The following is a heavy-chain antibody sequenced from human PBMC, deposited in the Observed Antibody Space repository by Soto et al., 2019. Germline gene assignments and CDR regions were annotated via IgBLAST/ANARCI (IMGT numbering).Heavy chain of an antibody. CDR2: IKSKTDGGTT. Sequence: GGSLRLSCAASGFTFSNAWMSWVRQAPGKGLEWVGRIKSKTDGGTTDYAAPVKGRFTIPRDDSKNTLYLQMNSLKTEDTAVYYCSTERVVPAAIDYWGQGTLVTVSS. D-gene: IGHD2-2*01. V-gene: IGHV3-15*01. J-gene: IGHJ4*02. CDR1: GFTFSNAW. CDR3: STERVVPAAIDY.